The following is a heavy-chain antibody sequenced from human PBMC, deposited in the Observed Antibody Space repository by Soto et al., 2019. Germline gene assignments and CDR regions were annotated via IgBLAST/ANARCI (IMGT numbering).Heavy chain of an antibody. CDR3: ARGSRGAFHP. Sequence: QVQLQESGPGLVKPSGTLSLTCAVSGGSISSSNWWSWVRQPPGKGLEWIGEIYHSGSTNDNPSLKGRVTISVDKSRNQFSLKLSSVTDADTAVYSCARGSRGAFHPWGQGTLVTASS. J-gene: IGHJ5*02. CDR2: IYHSGST. CDR1: GGSISSSNW. D-gene: IGHD3-10*01. V-gene: IGHV4-4*02.